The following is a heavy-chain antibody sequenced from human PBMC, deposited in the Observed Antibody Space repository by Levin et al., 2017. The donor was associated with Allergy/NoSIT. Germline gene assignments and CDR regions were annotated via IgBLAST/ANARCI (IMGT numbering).Heavy chain of an antibody. CDR1: GGSISTGSHY. CDR2: FQISGST. D-gene: IGHD7-27*01. Sequence: SETLSLTCTVSGGSISTGSHYWSWIRQPAGKGLEWIGRFQISGSTDHNPSLKSRVTISVDTSKNQFSLRLSSVTAADTAVYYCARGTGDPLWYFDLWGRGTLVTVSS. V-gene: IGHV4-61*02. J-gene: IGHJ2*01. CDR3: ARGTGDPLWYFDL.